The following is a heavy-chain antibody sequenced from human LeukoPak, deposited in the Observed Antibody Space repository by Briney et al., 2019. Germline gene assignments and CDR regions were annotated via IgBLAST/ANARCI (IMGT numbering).Heavy chain of an antibody. CDR2: MNPNSGNT. V-gene: IGHV1-8*01. CDR1: GYTFTSYD. Sequence: ASVKVSCKASGYTFTSYDINWVRQATGQGLEWMGWMNPNSGNTGYAQKFQGRVTMTRNTSISTAYMELSSLRSEDTAVYYCARGRPGRYCSSTRCYMASPFDPWGQGTLVTVSS. J-gene: IGHJ5*02. D-gene: IGHD2-2*02. CDR3: ARGRPGRYCSSTRCYMASPFDP.